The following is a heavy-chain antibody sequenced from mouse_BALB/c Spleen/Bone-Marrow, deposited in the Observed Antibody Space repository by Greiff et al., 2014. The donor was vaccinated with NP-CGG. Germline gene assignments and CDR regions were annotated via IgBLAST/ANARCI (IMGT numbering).Heavy chain of an antibody. CDR2: INPSNGGT. CDR3: TRSNYGYWNFDV. V-gene: IGHV1S81*02. Sequence: VQRVESGAELVKPGASVKLSCKASGHSFTRYYMYWVKQRPGQGLEWIGEINPSNGGTNFNEKFKSKATLTVDKSSSTAYMQFSSLTSEDSAVYYCTRSNYGYWNFDVWGAGTTVTVSS. J-gene: IGHJ1*01. CDR1: GHSFTRYY. D-gene: IGHD1-1*01.